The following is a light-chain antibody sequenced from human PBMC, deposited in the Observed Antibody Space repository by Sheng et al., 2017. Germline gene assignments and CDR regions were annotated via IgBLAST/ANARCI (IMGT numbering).Light chain of an antibody. CDR3: QQYNSFSWT. V-gene: IGKV1-5*01. CDR1: QSLNNA. Sequence: IQMTQSPSTLSASVGDRVIITCRASQSLNNALAWYQVKPGKAPKFLIYDASTLQRGVPSRFSGSGSGTEFTLTISSLQPDDFATYYCQQYNSFSWTFGQGTKVEIK. CDR2: DAS. J-gene: IGKJ1*01.